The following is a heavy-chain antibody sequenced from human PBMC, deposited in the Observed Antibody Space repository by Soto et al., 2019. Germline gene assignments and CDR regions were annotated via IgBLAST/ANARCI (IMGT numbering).Heavy chain of an antibody. CDR2: ISGSGGST. V-gene: IGHV3-23*01. J-gene: IGHJ1*01. Sequence: EVQLLESGGGLVQPGGSLRLSCAASGFTFSSYAMSWVRQAPGKGLEWVSAISGSGGSTYYADSVKGRFTISRDNSKNTLYLQMNSLRAEDTAVYYCAKDAPEWELHLTLIFQHWGQGTLVTVSS. CDR1: GFTFSSYA. D-gene: IGHD1-26*01. CDR3: AKDAPEWELHLTLIFQH.